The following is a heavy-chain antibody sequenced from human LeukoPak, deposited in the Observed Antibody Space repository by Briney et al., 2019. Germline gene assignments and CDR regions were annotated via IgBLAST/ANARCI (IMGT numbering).Heavy chain of an antibody. J-gene: IGHJ4*02. V-gene: IGHV4-59*07. D-gene: IGHD3-22*01. CDR1: AGSISGYY. CDR3: ARLRALSYYDSSGELYDFEY. Sequence: PSHTLSLTCTLSAGSISGYYWSCLRQRPRKGLEWAGGIYYRRISDYNPALKSRVTISVDTSKNQFSLTLTSVTAADTSVYYCARLRALSYYDSSGELYDFEYWGQGTLVTVSS. CDR2: IYYRRIS.